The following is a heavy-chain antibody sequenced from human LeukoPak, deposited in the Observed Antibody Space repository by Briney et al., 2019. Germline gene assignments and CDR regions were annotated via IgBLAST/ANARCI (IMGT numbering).Heavy chain of an antibody. J-gene: IGHJ4*02. D-gene: IGHD1-26*01. Sequence: QTGGSLRLSCAASGFTFSSYAMSWVRQAPGKGLEWVANIKQDGSEKYYVDSVKGRFTISRDNAKNSLYLQMNSLRAEDTAVYYCARAGVIVGATQRRSLYYFDYWGQGTLVAVSS. CDR2: IKQDGSEK. CDR1: GFTFSSYA. CDR3: ARAGVIVGATQRRSLYYFDY. V-gene: IGHV3-7*01.